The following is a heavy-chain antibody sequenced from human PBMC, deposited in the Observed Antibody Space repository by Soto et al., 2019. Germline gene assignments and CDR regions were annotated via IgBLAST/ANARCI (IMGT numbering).Heavy chain of an antibody. V-gene: IGHV4-39*01. Sequence: SETLSLTCTVSGSSISSSSYYWGWIRQPPGKGLEWIGSIYYSGSTYYNPSLESRVTISVDTPKNQFSLKLTSVTATDTAVYYCARLSSGSYYNSEYFQHWGQGTLVTVSS. CDR2: IYYSGST. CDR1: GSSISSSSYY. D-gene: IGHD3-10*01. J-gene: IGHJ1*01. CDR3: ARLSSGSYYNSEYFQH.